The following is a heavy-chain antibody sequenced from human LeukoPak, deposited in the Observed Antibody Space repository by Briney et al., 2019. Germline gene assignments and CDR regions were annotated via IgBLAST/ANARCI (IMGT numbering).Heavy chain of an antibody. CDR3: AKETSSSFDY. Sequence: PGGSLRLSCAASGFTVINNYMTWVRQAPGKGLEWVSVIYSGGTTHYADSVKGRFTISRDNSKNTLYLQMTRLRVEDTAVYYCAKETSSSFDYWGQGTLVTVSS. V-gene: IGHV3-53*01. CDR1: GFTVINNY. D-gene: IGHD6-6*01. J-gene: IGHJ4*02. CDR2: IYSGGTT.